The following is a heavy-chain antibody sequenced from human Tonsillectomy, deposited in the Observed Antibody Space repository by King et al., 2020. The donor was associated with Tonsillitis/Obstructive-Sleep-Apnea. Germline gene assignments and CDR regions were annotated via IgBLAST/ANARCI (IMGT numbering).Heavy chain of an antibody. CDR3: ARVESLFVGGGYMDV. D-gene: IGHD2-15*01. CDR2: IYYSGST. CDR1: GGSINSFY. J-gene: IGHJ6*03. V-gene: IGHV4-59*01. Sequence: QVQLQESGPGLVKPSETLSLTCTVSGGSINSFYWSWIRQSPGKRLEWIGYIYYSGSTNYNPSLRGRVTISVDTSKNQFSLKLSSVTAADTAVYYGARVESLFVGGGYMDVWGKGTTVTVSS.